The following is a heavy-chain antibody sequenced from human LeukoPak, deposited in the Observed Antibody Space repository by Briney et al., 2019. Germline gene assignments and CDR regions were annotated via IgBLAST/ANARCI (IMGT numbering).Heavy chain of an antibody. CDR1: GGTFSSYA. V-gene: IGHV1-69*06. CDR3: ASREMAMSYYYYMDV. D-gene: IGHD5-24*01. Sequence: ASVKVSCKASGGTFSSYAISWVRQATGQGLEWMGGIIPIFGTANYAQRFQGRVTITADKSTSTAYMELSSLRSEDTAVYDCASREMAMSYYYYMDVWGKRTTVTVSS. CDR2: IIPIFGTA. J-gene: IGHJ6*03.